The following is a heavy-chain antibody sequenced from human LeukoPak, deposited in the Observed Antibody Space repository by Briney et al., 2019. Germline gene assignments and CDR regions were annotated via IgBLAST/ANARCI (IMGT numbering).Heavy chain of an antibody. CDR2: IYSSGTT. CDR3: ARFNSGCSEASCYVHY. J-gene: IGHJ4*02. CDR1: GGSMNDHY. V-gene: IGHV4-59*11. D-gene: IGHD2-2*01. Sequence: SETLSLTCTVSGGSMNDHYWTWIRQPPEKGLELIGHIYSSGTTAYTPSLKSRVTMSIHTSRNQFSLNVFSVTAADSAVYYCARFNSGCSEASCYVHYWGQGILVIVSS.